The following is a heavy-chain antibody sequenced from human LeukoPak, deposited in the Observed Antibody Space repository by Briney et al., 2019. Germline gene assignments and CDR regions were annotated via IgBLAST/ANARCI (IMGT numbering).Heavy chain of an antibody. CDR3: ARSHPDYGDYGY. CDR2: ISSSSSTI. Sequence: GGSLRLPCAASGFTLSSYSMNCVRHAPEKGLEGVSYISSSSSTIYYADSVKGQFTISRDNAKNSLYLQMNSLRAEDTAVYYCARSHPDYGDYGYWGQGTLVTVSS. CDR1: GFTLSSYS. V-gene: IGHV3-48*01. J-gene: IGHJ4*02. D-gene: IGHD4-17*01.